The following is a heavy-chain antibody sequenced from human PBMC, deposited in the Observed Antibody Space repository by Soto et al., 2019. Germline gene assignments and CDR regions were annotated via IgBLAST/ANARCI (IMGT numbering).Heavy chain of an antibody. CDR1: GGSFSGYY. CDR3: ARDKITGRFDY. J-gene: IGHJ4*02. V-gene: IGHV4-34*01. CDR2: INHSGST. Sequence: QVQLQQWGAGLLKPSETLSLTCAVYGGSFSGYYWTWIRQPPGTGLEWIGEINHSGSTNYNPSLKSLVNLSVDTSKNQFSLKLTSVTAADTAVYYCARDKITGRFDYWGQGTLVTVSS. D-gene: IGHD2-8*02.